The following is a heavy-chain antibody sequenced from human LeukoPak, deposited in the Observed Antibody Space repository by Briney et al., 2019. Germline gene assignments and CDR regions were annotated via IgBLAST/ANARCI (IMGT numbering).Heavy chain of an antibody. V-gene: IGHV3-23*01. CDR3: AKNPPGAVDAQYSYYMDV. D-gene: IGHD2-2*01. Sequence: PGGSLRLSCAASGFTFSSYAMSWVRQAPGKGLEWVSSISGSGSRTYYADSVKGRFTISRDNSKNTLYLQMNSLRAEDTAVYYCAKNPPGAVDAQYSYYMDVWGKGTTVTVSS. J-gene: IGHJ6*03. CDR1: GFTFSSYA. CDR2: ISGSGSRT.